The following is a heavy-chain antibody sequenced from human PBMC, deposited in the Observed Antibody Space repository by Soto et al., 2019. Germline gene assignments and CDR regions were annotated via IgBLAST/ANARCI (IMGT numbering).Heavy chain of an antibody. D-gene: IGHD2-8*01. CDR3: ARGDSTDCSNGVCSFFYNHDMDV. V-gene: IGHV1-2*04. CDR2: INPKSGGT. CDR1: GYSFTDYH. Sequence: GPPVKVSCKASGYSFTDYHIHWVRQAPGQGLEWLGRINPKSGGTSTAQKFQGWVTMTTDTSISTASMELTRLTSDDTAIYYCARGDSTDCSNGVCSFFYNHDMDVWGQGTTVTDSS. J-gene: IGHJ6*02.